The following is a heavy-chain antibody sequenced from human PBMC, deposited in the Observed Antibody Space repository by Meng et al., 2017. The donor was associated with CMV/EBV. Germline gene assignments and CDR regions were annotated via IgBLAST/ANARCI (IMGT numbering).Heavy chain of an antibody. D-gene: IGHD2-2*01. CDR2: IYHSGST. J-gene: IGHJ6*02. CDR1: GYSISSGYY. CDR3: ARDQLTGMDV. Sequence: SETLSLTCTVSGYSISSGYYWGWIRQPPGKGLEWIGSIYHSGSTYYNPSLKSRVTISVDTSKNQFSLKPSSVTAADTAVYYCARDQLTGMDVWGQGTTVTVSS. V-gene: IGHV4-38-2*02.